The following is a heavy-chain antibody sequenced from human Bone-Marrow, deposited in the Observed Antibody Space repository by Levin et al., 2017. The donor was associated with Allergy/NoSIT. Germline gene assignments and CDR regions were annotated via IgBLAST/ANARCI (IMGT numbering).Heavy chain of an antibody. Sequence: GGSLRLSCTASGFTFSSYAMSWVRQAPGKGLEWVSEISGSGTNTDYADSVKGRFTISRDNSKNTLSLQMNSLRAEDTAVYFCAKLTAGTFHYWGQGTLVTVPS. CDR1: GFTFSSYA. CDR2: ISGSGTNT. D-gene: IGHD6-13*01. J-gene: IGHJ4*02. V-gene: IGHV3-23*01. CDR3: AKLTAGTFHY.